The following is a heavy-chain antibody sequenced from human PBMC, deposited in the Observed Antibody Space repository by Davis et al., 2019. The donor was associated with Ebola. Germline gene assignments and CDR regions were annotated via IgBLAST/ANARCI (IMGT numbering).Heavy chain of an antibody. D-gene: IGHD3-3*01. CDR2: IRYDGSNK. V-gene: IGHV3-30*02. J-gene: IGHJ2*01. Sequence: PGGSLRLSCTASGFTFSSYGMHWVRQAPGKGLEWVAFIRYDGSNKYYADSVKGRFTISRDNAKNSLYLQMNSLRAEDTAVYYCARTPYYDFWSDQLPWYFDLWGRGTLVTVSS. CDR1: GFTFSSYG. CDR3: ARTPYYDFWSDQLPWYFDL.